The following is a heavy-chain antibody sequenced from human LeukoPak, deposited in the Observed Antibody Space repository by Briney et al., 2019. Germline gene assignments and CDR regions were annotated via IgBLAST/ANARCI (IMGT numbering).Heavy chain of an antibody. CDR1: GFTFSSYG. J-gene: IGHJ4*02. V-gene: IGHV3-33*01. D-gene: IGHD6-13*01. CDR2: IWYDGSNK. CDR3: ARDRLGIPAAGTLDY. Sequence: GRSLRLSCAASGFTFSSYGMHWVRQAPGKGLEWVAVIWYDGSNKYYADSVKGRFTISRDNSKNTLYLQMNSLRAEDTAVYYCARDRLGIPAAGTLDYWGQGTLVTVSS.